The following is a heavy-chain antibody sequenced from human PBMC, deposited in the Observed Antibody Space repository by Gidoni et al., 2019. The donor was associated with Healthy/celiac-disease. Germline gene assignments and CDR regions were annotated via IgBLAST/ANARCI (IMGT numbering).Heavy chain of an antibody. CDR2: ISWNSGSI. CDR1: GSTFDDFA. Sequence: EVQLVASGGGLVQPGRSLRPSCAASGSTFDDFAMPWVRQAPGKGLEWVSGISWNSGSIGYEDSVKGRFTISRDNAKNSLYLQMNSLRAEDTALYYCAKGRAAGYGGNSALDYFDYWGQGTLVTVSS. J-gene: IGHJ4*02. D-gene: IGHD2-21*02. V-gene: IGHV3-9*01. CDR3: AKGRAAGYGGNSALDYFDY.